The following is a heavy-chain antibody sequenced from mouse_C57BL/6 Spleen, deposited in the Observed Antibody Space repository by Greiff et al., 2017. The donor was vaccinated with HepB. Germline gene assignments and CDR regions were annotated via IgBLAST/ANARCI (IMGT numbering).Heavy chain of an antibody. CDR3: VRHPTAQPSFLWFAY. V-gene: IGHV10-1*01. CDR1: GFSFNTYA. CDR2: IRSKSNNYAT. Sequence: DVKLVESGGGLVQPKGSLKLSCAASGFSFNTYAMNWVRQAPGKGLEWVARIRSKSNNYATYYADSVKDRFTISRDDSESMLYLQMNNLKTEDTAMYYCVRHPTAQPSFLWFAYWGQGTLVTVSA. J-gene: IGHJ3*01. D-gene: IGHD3-2*02.